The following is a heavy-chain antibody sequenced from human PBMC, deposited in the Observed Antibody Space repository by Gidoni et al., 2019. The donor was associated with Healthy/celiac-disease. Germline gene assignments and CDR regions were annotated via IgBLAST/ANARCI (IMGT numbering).Heavy chain of an antibody. D-gene: IGHD3-22*01. CDR3: ARDYAAYYASSGYYQGFDY. J-gene: IGHJ4*02. CDR2: IIPIFDTA. V-gene: IGHV1-69*01. Sequence: QVQLVQSGAEVKKPGYSVKVCCQASGGAVRGYAISWVRQAPGQGLPWMGGIIPIFDTANYAQNFQGRVPIPADESTSTAYMELSSLRSEYTAVSYWARDYAAYYASSGYYQGFDYWGQGTLVTVSS. CDR1: GGAVRGYA.